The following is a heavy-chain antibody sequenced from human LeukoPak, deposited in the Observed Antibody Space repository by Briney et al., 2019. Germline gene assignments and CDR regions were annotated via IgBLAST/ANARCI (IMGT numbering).Heavy chain of an antibody. CDR1: GGSISGYY. D-gene: IGHD3-22*01. V-gene: IGHV4-59*01. J-gene: IGHJ3*02. CDR3: ARDRGGSYYDSSGSVTNI. CDR2: IYYSGST. Sequence: SETLSLTCTVSGGSISGYYWNWIRQPPGKGLEWIGYIYYSGSTNYNPSLKSRVTISADTSKNQLSLKLSSVTAADTAIYYCARDRGGSYYDSSGSVTNIWGQGTMVTVSS.